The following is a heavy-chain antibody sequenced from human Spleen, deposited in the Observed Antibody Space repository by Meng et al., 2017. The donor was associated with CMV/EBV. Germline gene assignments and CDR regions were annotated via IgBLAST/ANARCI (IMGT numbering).Heavy chain of an antibody. J-gene: IGHJ4*02. CDR3: AKAVTIFGVADYFDY. V-gene: IGHV3-30*18. CDR1: GFIFYDFG. CDR2: ISYDGNNK. D-gene: IGHD3-3*01. Sequence: GGSLRLSCEASGFIFYDFGMSWARQAPGKGLEWVAVISYDGNNKYYADSVKGRFTISRDNSKNTLYLQMNSLRAEDTAVYYCAKAVTIFGVADYFDYWGQGTLVTVSS.